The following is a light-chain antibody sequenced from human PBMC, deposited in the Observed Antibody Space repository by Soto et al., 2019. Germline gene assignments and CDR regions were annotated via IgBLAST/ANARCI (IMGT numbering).Light chain of an antibody. J-gene: IGLJ1*01. V-gene: IGLV2-14*01. CDR1: SSDVGSYNH. Sequence: QSVLTQSASVSGSPGQSITISCTGTSSDVGSYNHVSWYQQHPGEVPKLIIFNVNDRPSGVSNRFSGSKSGNTASLTLSGLKAEDGVDYYCSSFTSSTIYVFGTGTKVT. CDR3: SSFTSSTIYV. CDR2: NVN.